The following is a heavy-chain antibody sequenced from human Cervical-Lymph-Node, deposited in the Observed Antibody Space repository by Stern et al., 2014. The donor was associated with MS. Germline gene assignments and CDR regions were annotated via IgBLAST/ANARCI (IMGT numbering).Heavy chain of an antibody. Sequence: EMQLVESGAEVKKPGESLKISCKGSGYTFSNSWIGWVRQMPGRGLEWMGIIYPGDSDTRYSPSVQGQITISADKSISTAYLQWNSLKASDTAIFYCARGSAGAGAFFDYWGQGTLVTVSS. V-gene: IGHV5-51*01. CDR3: ARGSAGAGAFFDY. J-gene: IGHJ4*02. D-gene: IGHD2-8*02. CDR1: GYTFSNSW. CDR2: IYPGDSDT.